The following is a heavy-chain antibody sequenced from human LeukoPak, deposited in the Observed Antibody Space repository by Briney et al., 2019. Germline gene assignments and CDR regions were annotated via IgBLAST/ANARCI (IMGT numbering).Heavy chain of an antibody. CDR3: VRDRWASPPWFDP. CDR1: GGSVSSGSHY. D-gene: IGHD4-23*01. Sequence: SETLSLTCTVSGGSVSSGSHYWSWIRQPPGKGLEWIGNIYYSGNTNYNPSLKSRVTISVDTSKNQFSLKLSSVTAADTAAYYCVRDRWASPPWFDPWGQGTLVTVSS. CDR2: IYYSGNT. J-gene: IGHJ5*02. V-gene: IGHV4-61*01.